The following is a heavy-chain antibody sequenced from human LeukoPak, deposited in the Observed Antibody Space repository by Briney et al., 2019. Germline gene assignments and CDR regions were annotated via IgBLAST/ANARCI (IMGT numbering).Heavy chain of an antibody. D-gene: IGHD5-18*01. CDR1: GFTVSSNY. Sequence: GGSLRLSCAASGFTVSSNYMSWVRQAPGKGLEWVSVIYSGGSTYYADSVKGRFTISRDNSKNTLYLQMNSLRAEDTAVYYCARIRIQLWLVFDYWGQGTLVTVSS. CDR3: ARIRIQLWLVFDY. V-gene: IGHV3-53*01. CDR2: IYSGGST. J-gene: IGHJ4*02.